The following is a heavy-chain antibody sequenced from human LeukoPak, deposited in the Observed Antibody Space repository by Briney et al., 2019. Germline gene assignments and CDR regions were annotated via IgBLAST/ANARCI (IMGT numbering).Heavy chain of an antibody. J-gene: IGHJ6*03. V-gene: IGHV1-69*01. D-gene: IGHD1-20*01. CDR2: IIPIFGTV. Sequence: SVKVSCKASGGTFSSYAISWVRQAPGQGLEWMGGIIPIFGTVNYAQKFQGRVTITADESTSTAYMELSSLRSEDTAVYYCASLYNWNDVGLGPMDVWGKGTTVTVSS. CDR3: ASLYNWNDVGLGPMDV. CDR1: GGTFSSYA.